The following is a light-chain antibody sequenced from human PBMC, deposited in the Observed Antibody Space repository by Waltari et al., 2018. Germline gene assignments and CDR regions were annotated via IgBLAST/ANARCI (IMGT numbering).Light chain of an antibody. J-gene: IGKJ1*01. CDR3: QQYNNWPRT. Sequence: EIVMTQSPATLSVSPGERATLSCRASQSVSSNLAWYQQKPGQAPRLLIYGESTRATGIPARFSGSGSGTEFTLTISSMQSEDFAVYYCQQYNNWPRTFCQGTKVEIK. V-gene: IGKV3-15*01. CDR1: QSVSSN. CDR2: GES.